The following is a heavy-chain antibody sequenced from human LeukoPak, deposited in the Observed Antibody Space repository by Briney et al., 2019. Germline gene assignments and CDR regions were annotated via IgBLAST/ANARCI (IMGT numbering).Heavy chain of an antibody. CDR1: GFTFSSYA. CDR3: AREAGTSWNHYYYYYGMDV. D-gene: IGHD2-2*01. V-gene: IGHV3-30*04. Sequence: GGSLRLSCAASGFTFSSYAMHWVRQAPGKGLEWVAVISYNGSNKYYADSVKGRFTISRDNSKNTLYLQMNSLRAEDTAVYYCAREAGTSWNHYYYYYGMDVWGQGTTVTVSS. J-gene: IGHJ6*02. CDR2: ISYNGSNK.